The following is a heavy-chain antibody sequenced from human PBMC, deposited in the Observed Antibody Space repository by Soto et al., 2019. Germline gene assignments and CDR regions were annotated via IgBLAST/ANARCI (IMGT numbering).Heavy chain of an antibody. CDR1: GGSISSYY. Sequence: SETLSLTCTVSGGSISSYYWSWIRQPPGKGLEWIGYIYYSGSTNYNPSLKSRVTISVDTSKNQFSLKLSSVTAADTAVYYCAGSRFGELLPINWFDPWGQGTLVTVSS. CDR2: IYYSGST. V-gene: IGHV4-59*01. J-gene: IGHJ5*02. CDR3: AGSRFGELLPINWFDP. D-gene: IGHD3-10*01.